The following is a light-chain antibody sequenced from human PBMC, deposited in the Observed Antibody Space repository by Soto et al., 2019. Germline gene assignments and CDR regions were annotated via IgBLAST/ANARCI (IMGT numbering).Light chain of an antibody. CDR3: QQYNNWPPT. V-gene: IGKV3-15*01. CDR1: QSVSSN. J-gene: IGKJ5*01. CDR2: GAS. Sequence: EIVMTQSPATLYVSPGERATLSCRATQSVSSNLAWYQQKPGQAPRLLIYGASTRATGIPARFSGSRSGTELTLTISSLQSEDFAVYYCQQYNNWPPTFGQGTRLEIK.